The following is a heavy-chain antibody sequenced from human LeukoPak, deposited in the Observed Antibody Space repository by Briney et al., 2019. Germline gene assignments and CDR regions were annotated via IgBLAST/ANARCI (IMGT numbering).Heavy chain of an antibody. Sequence: GGSLRLSCVVSEFTFSSLWMHWVRQAPGQGLVWVSRINTDGTTTNYADSVKGRFTISRDNAKNTLYLQMNSLRADDTAVYYCATAGNYRFDYWGQGTLVTVSS. V-gene: IGHV3-74*01. CDR3: ATAGNYRFDY. CDR1: EFTFSSLW. D-gene: IGHD5-24*01. CDR2: INTDGTTT. J-gene: IGHJ4*02.